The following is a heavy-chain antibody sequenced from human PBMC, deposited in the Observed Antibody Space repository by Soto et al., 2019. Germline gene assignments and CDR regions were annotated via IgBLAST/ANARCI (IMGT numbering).Heavy chain of an antibody. V-gene: IGHV1-18*01. CDR1: GYTFTSYG. D-gene: IGHD2-15*01. J-gene: IGHJ5*02. CDR2: ISAYNGNT. Sequence: ASVKVSCKASGYTFTSYGISWVRQAPGQGLEWMGWISAYNGNTNYAQKLQGRVTMTTDTSTSTAYMELRSLRSDDTAVYYCARGGGYCRGGSCQRMADWFEPWGQGPRVTVAS. CDR3: ARGGGYCRGGSCQRMADWFEP.